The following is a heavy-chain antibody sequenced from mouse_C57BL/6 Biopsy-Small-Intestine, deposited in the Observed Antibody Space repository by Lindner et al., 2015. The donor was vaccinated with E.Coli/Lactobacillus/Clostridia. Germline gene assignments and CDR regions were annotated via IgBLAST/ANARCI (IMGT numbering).Heavy chain of an antibody. Sequence: VQLQESGGGLVKPGGSLKLSCAASGFTFSDYGMHWVRQAPEKGLEWVAYISSGSSIIYYADTIKGRFTISRGNAKNTLFLQMTSLRSEDTAMYYCTRDSNFEGYYFAYWGQGTTLTVSS. J-gene: IGHJ2*01. CDR1: GFTFSDYG. CDR3: TRDSNFEGYYFAY. D-gene: IGHD2-5*01. V-gene: IGHV5-17*01. CDR2: ISSGSSII.